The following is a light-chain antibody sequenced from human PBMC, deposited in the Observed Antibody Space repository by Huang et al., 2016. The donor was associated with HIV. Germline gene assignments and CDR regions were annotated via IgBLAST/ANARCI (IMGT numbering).Light chain of an antibody. CDR2: AAA. Sequence: DIQMTQSPSFVSASVGDRVTINCRASQGISSWLAWYQQKQGEAPNLPIYAAASLQSGVPTRFIGSGCGADFTITISDLQPDDFATYFCQQANSFPLITFGQGTRLDIK. J-gene: IGKJ5*01. CDR3: QQANSFPLIT. CDR1: QGISSW. V-gene: IGKV1-12*01.